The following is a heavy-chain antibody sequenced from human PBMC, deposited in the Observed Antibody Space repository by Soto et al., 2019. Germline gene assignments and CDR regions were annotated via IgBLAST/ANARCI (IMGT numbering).Heavy chain of an antibody. V-gene: IGHV4-30-4*01. CDR2: IYYSGKT. D-gene: IGHD2-15*01. J-gene: IGHJ4*02. Sequence: QVQLRESGPGLVKPSQTLSLTCTVSGDTIYSDNYYWTWIRQPPGRGLELIAYIYYSGKTYYNPSLTSRTIISVDTSKNQFSLRLSSVTAADTAVYFCARGGSMLPSILTSPLDFWGQGILVNVSS. CDR1: GDTIYSDNYY. CDR3: ARGGSMLPSILTSPLDF.